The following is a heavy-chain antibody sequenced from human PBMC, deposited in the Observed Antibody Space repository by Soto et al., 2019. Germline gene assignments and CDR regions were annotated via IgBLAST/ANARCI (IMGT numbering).Heavy chain of an antibody. CDR1: GGSISSYY. V-gene: IGHV4-59*01. CDR2: IYYSGST. CDR3: ARGRGQYCGGDCSIDY. D-gene: IGHD2-21*02. Sequence: PSETLSLTCTVSGGSISSYYCSWIRQPPGKGLEWIGYIYYSGSTNYNPSLKSRVTISVDTSKNQFSLKLSSVTAADTAVYYCARGRGQYCGGDCSIDYWGQGTLVTSPQ. J-gene: IGHJ4*02.